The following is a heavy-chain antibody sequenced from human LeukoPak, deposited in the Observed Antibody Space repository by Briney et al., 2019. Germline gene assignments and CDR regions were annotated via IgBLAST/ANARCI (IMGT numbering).Heavy chain of an antibody. J-gene: IGHJ1*01. D-gene: IGHD4-17*01. CDR3: ARDDYGDYVSYFLH. CDR2: ISAYNGKT. CDR1: GYTFSNYG. Sequence: ASVKVSCKASGYTFSNYGISWGRQAPGQGPEWMGWISAYNGKTNYAQKVQGRVTMTTDTSTSTAYMELRSLRSDDTAVYYCARDDYGDYVSYFLHWGQGTLVTVSS. V-gene: IGHV1-18*01.